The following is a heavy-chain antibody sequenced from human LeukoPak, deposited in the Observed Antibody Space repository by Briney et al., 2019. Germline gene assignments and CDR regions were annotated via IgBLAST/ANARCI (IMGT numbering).Heavy chain of an antibody. Sequence: GGSLRLSCAASGFTFSIYSMNWVRQAPGKGLEWVSSISSSSSYIYYADSVKGRFTISRDNVKNSLYLQMNSLRAEDTAVYYCARRPVRPRTAAGTGPRAYYFDYWGQGTLVTVSS. CDR1: GFTFSIYS. CDR3: ARRPVRPRTAAGTGPRAYYFDY. CDR2: ISSSSSYI. J-gene: IGHJ4*02. D-gene: IGHD6-13*01. V-gene: IGHV3-21*01.